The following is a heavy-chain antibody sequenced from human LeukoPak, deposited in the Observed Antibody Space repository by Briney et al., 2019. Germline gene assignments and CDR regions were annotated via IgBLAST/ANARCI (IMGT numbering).Heavy chain of an antibody. CDR2: IWSDGSNK. J-gene: IGHJ4*02. D-gene: IGHD1-26*01. V-gene: IGHV3-33*01. CDR1: GFTFSSYG. Sequence: GGSLRLSCAASGFTFSSYGMHWVRQTPGKGLERVAVIWSDGSNKYYADSVKGRFTISRDNSKNTLYLQMNSLRAEDTAVYYCARGSGSFSGGFDYWGQGTLVTVSS. CDR3: ARGSGSFSGGFDY.